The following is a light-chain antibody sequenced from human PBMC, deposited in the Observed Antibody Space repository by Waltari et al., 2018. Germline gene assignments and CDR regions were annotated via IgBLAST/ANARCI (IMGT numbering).Light chain of an antibody. CDR3: QQYGSSPRT. CDR2: GAS. CDR1: QSVSSSY. J-gene: IGKJ1*01. Sequence: EIVLTQSPGTLSLSTGERATLSCRASQSVSSSYLAWYQQKPGQAPRLLISGASSRATGIPDRFSGSGSGTDFTLTISRLEPEDFAVYYCQQYGSSPRTFGQGTKVEIK. V-gene: IGKV3-20*01.